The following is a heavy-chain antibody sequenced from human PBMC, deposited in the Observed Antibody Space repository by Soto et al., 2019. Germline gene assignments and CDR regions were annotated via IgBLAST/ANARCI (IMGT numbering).Heavy chain of an antibody. V-gene: IGHV1-69*08. Sequence: QVQLVQSGAEVKKPGSSVKVSCKASGGTFTSYTISWVRQSPGQGLEWMGRIIPILGIANYAQKFQGRVTITADKSTSTAYMELSSLRSEDTAVYYCARDLGSGGSHLCYWGQGTPVTVSS. CDR3: ARDLGSGGSHLCY. CDR2: IIPILGIA. J-gene: IGHJ4*02. D-gene: IGHD2-15*01. CDR1: GGTFTSYT.